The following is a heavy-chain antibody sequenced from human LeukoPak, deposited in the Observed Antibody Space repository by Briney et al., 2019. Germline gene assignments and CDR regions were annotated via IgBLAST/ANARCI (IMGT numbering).Heavy chain of an antibody. Sequence: SETLSLTCAVYGGSFSGYYWSWIRQPPGKGLEWIGEINHSGSTNYNPSLKSRVTISVDTSKNQFSLKLSSVTAADTAVYYCARSDIVVVVADTLRYDSGGYYDYWGQGTLVTVSS. D-gene: IGHD2-15*01. CDR3: ARSDIVVVVADTLRYDSGGYYDY. J-gene: IGHJ4*02. V-gene: IGHV4-34*01. CDR2: INHSGST. CDR1: GGSFSGYY.